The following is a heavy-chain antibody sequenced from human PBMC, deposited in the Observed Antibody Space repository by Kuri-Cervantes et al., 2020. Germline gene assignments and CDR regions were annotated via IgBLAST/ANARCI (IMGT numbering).Heavy chain of an antibody. J-gene: IGHJ6*02. V-gene: IGHV3-30*02. CDR3: AGGSGSYYNYYYYGMDV. CDR1: GFTFSSYG. D-gene: IGHD3-10*01. CDR2: IWYDGSNK. Sequence: GGSLRHSCAASGFTFSSYGMHWVRQAPGKGLEWVAVIWYDGSNKYYTDSVKGRFTISRDDSKNTLDLQMNSLRAEDTAVYYCAGGSGSYYNYYYYGMDVWGQGTTVTVSS.